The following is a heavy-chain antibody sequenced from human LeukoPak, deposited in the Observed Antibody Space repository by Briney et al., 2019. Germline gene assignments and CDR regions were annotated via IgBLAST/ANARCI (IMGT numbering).Heavy chain of an antibody. CDR3: VRQYSSGWTYYFGMDV. J-gene: IGHJ6*02. D-gene: IGHD6-19*01. V-gene: IGHV6-1*01. CDR2: TYYRSKWYN. Sequence: SQTLSLTCAISGDSVSSTSGAWHWIRQSPSRGLEWLGRTYYRSKWYNNYAVFVKSRIIVNPDTSKNQFSLQLNSVTPEDTAVYYCVRQYSSGWTYYFGMDVWGQRTTVTVSS. CDR1: GDSVSSTSGA.